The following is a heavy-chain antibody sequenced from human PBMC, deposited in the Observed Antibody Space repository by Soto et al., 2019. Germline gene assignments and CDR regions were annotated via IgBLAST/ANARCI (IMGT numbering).Heavy chain of an antibody. CDR3: ARHAGWFDP. D-gene: IGHD6-13*01. CDR2: IYYSGST. V-gene: IGHV4-39*01. J-gene: IGHJ5*02. CDR1: GGSISSSSYY. Sequence: PSETLSLTCTVSGGSISSSSYYWGWIRQPPGKGLEWIGSIYYSGSTYYNPSLKSRVTISVDTSKNQFSLKLSSVTAADTAVYYCARHAGWFDPWGQGTPVTVSS.